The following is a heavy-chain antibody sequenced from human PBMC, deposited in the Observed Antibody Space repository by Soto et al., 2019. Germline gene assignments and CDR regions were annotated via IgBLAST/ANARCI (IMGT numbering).Heavy chain of an antibody. CDR2: ISSSGDDT. D-gene: IGHD3-10*01. CDR3: ARAWDHSGSYQDY. CDR1: GFIFSYYY. V-gene: IGHV3-11*06. Sequence: GGSLRLSCAASGFIFSYYYMAWIRQASGKRLEWVAHISSSGDDTNYADSVKGRFTISRDNGRNSLYLQMSRLRVEDTALYYCARAWDHSGSYQDYWGRGTLVTVSS. J-gene: IGHJ4*02.